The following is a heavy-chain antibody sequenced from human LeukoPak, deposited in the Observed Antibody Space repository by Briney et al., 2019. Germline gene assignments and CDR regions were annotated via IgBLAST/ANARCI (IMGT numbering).Heavy chain of an antibody. V-gene: IGHV4-34*01. D-gene: IGHD2-2*01. CDR1: GGSISGYY. J-gene: IGHJ5*02. CDR3: AKSKVVVVPAADNWFDP. Sequence: PSETLSLTCTVSGGSISGYYWSWIRQPPGKGLEWIGEINHSGSTNYNPSLKSRVTISVDTSKNQFSLKLSSVTAADTAVYYCAKSKVVVVPAADNWFDPWGQGTLVTVSS. CDR2: INHSGST.